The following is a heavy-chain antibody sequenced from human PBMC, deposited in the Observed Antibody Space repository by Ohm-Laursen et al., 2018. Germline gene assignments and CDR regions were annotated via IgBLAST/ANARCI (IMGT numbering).Heavy chain of an antibody. Sequence: SLRLSCAASGFTFNDHSFHWLRQVPGKGLEWVSYVTWDGGTKYYADSVKGRFTISRDNNDNSVFLQMNSLRPDDSGFYYCTKGGWRFGEFDWFDPWGPGTRVTVSS. CDR1: GFTFNDHS. CDR2: VTWDGGTK. J-gene: IGHJ5*02. CDR3: TKGGWRFGEFDWFDP. V-gene: IGHV3-43*01. D-gene: IGHD3-10*01.